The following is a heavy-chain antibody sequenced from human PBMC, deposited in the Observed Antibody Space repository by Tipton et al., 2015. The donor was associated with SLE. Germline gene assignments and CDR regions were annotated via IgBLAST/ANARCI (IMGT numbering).Heavy chain of an antibody. CDR3: ARDQAKDPVVVAVNHDAFDI. V-gene: IGHV4-4*02. CDR1: GGSISSTNW. CDR2: IYHSGTT. J-gene: IGHJ3*02. D-gene: IGHD2-15*01. Sequence: TLSLTCAVSGGSISSTNWWSWVRQPPGKGLEWIGEIYHSGTTNYNPSLKSRVAISIDKAKNQFSLKLNSVTAADTAMYYCARDQAKDPVVVAVNHDAFDIWGQGTMVTVSS.